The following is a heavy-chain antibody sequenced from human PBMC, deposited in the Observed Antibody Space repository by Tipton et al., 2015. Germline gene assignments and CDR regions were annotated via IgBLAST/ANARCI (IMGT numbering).Heavy chain of an antibody. Sequence: TLSLTCTVSGGSVSSGSFYWSWIRQPPGKGLECIGYIHNSGNTDYNPSLKSRVTISVDTSKSQFFLKLSSVTAADTAVYYCARFRYYGSESERGYFHGLDVWGQGTTDTVSS. CDR2: IHNSGNT. V-gene: IGHV4-61*01. CDR3: ARFRYYGSESERGYFHGLDV. J-gene: IGHJ6*02. CDR1: GGSVSSGSFY. D-gene: IGHD3-10*01.